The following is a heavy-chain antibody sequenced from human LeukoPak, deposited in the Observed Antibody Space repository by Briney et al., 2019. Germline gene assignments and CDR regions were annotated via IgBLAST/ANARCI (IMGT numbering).Heavy chain of an antibody. J-gene: IGHJ5*02. CDR1: GDSVSSNSAA. CDR3: ARERSRTNGVWANWFDP. Sequence: SQTFSLTCAISGDSVSSNSAAWNWIRQSPSRGLEWLGRTYYRSKWYNDYAVSVKSRITINPDTSKNQFSLQLNSVTPEDTAVYYCARERSRTNGVWANWFDPWGQGTLVTVSS. D-gene: IGHD2-8*01. V-gene: IGHV6-1*01. CDR2: TYYRSKWYN.